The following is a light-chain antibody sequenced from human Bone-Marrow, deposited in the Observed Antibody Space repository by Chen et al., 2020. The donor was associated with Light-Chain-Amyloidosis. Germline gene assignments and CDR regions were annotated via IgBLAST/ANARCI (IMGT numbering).Light chain of an antibody. CDR1: NIGSTS. CDR2: DDG. J-gene: IGLJ3*02. Sequence: SYVLTQPSSLSVAPGQTAPIARGGNNIGSTSVHWYQQTPGQDPLLVVYDDGDRPSGIPERLSGSNSGNTATLTISRVEAGDEADYYCQVWDRSSDRPVFGGGTKLTVL. V-gene: IGLV3-21*02. CDR3: QVWDRSSDRPV.